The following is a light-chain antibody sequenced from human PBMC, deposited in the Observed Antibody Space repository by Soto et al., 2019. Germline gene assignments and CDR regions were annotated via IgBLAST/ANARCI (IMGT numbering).Light chain of an antibody. J-gene: IGKJ3*01. V-gene: IGKV3-20*01. Sequence: EIVLTQSPGTLSLSPGERATLSCRASQSVSSSYLAWYQQKPGQAPRLLIYATSDRATGIPDRFSASGSGTDFTLTISRLEPEDFAVYYCQHYGTSALFGPGTKLDIK. CDR1: QSVSSSY. CDR2: ATS. CDR3: QHYGTSAL.